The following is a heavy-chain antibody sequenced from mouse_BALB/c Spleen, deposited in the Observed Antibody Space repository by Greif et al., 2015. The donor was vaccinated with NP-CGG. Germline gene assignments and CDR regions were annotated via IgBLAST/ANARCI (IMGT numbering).Heavy chain of an antibody. CDR1: GFTFSSFG. CDR3: ARGLGRGCFDY. D-gene: IGHD4-1*01. Sequence: EVQVVESGGDLVQPGGSRKLSCAASGFTFSSFGMHWVRQAPEKGLEWVAYISSGSSTIYYADTVKGRFTISRDNPKNTLFLQMTSLRSEDTAMYYCARGLGRGCFDYWGQGTTLTVSS. J-gene: IGHJ2*01. CDR2: ISSGSSTI. V-gene: IGHV5-17*02.